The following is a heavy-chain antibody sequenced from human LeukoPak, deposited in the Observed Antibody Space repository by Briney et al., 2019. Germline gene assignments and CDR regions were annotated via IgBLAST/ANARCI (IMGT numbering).Heavy chain of an antibody. V-gene: IGHV3-48*03. CDR2: FSSSGTAI. CDR3: ARSVVRGVIALDY. CDR1: GFTFGSYD. Sequence: GGSLRPSCAASGFTFGSYDMNWVRQAPGKGLEWVSYFSSSGTAIYYADSVKGRFTMSRDSAKNSLYLQMNSLRDEDTAVYYCARSVVRGVIALDYWGQGTLVTVSS. D-gene: IGHD3-10*01. J-gene: IGHJ4*02.